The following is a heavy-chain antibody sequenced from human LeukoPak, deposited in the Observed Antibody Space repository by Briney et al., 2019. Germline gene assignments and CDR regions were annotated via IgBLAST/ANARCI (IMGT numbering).Heavy chain of an antibody. CDR2: IRFDGNSK. CDR1: GFTFSSYG. D-gene: IGHD4-17*01. J-gene: IGHJ4*02. CDR3: AKGRYHLATVTLLDY. V-gene: IGHV3-30*02. Sequence: GGSLRLSCAASGFTFSSYGMHWVRQAPGKGLEWVAFIRFDGNSKYYADSVKGRFTISRDNSKNTLYLQMNSLRAEDTAVYYCAKGRYHLATVTLLDYWGQGTLVTVSS.